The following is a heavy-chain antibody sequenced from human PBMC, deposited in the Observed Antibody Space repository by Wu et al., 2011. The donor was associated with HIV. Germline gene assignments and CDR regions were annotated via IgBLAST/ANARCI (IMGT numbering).Heavy chain of an antibody. V-gene: IGHV1-2*02. CDR1: GYTFTSYY. CDR2: INPNSGGT. J-gene: IGHJ4*02. Sequence: QVQLVQSGAEVKKPGASVKVSCKASGYTFTSYYMHWVRQAPGQGLEWMGWINPNSGGTNYAQKFQGRVTMTRDTSISTAYMELSRLRSDDTAVYYCARDRARSSGWYYFDYWGQGTLVTVSS. D-gene: IGHD6-19*01. CDR3: ARDRARSSGWYYFDY.